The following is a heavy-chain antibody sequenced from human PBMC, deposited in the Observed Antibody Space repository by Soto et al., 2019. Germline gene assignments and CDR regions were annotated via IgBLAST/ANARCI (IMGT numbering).Heavy chain of an antibody. CDR2: IYPGDSDT. CDR3: ARDRDAFMASYYYYGMDV. J-gene: IGHJ6*02. D-gene: IGHD3-3*02. Sequence: LKISCKGSGYSFTSYCIGWVRQMPGKGLEWMGIIYPGDSDTRYSPSFQGQVTMTRDTSIRTVYMELARLRSDDTAVYFCARDRDAFMASYYYYGMDVWGQGTTVTVS. V-gene: IGHV5-51*01. CDR1: GYSFTSYC.